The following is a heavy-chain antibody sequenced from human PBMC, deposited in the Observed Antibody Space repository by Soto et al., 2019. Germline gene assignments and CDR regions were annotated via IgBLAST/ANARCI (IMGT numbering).Heavy chain of an antibody. CDR2: IGTSSSYI. J-gene: IGHJ6*02. CDR3: ARVQAVAALYGSDV. Sequence: GGSLRLSCAASGFTFSNYNINWVRQAPGKGLEWVSSIGTSSSYIYYADSVKGRFTISRDNAKNSLYLQMNSLRAEDTAVYYCARVQAVAALYGSDVRGQGTTVTVSS. D-gene: IGHD6-19*01. CDR1: GFTFSNYN. V-gene: IGHV3-21*01.